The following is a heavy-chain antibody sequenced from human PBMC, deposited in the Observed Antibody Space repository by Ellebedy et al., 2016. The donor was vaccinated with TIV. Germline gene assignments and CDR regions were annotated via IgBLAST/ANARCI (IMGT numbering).Heavy chain of an antibody. V-gene: IGHV3-30*02. J-gene: IGHJ4*02. D-gene: IGHD6-19*01. CDR2: IQYDGSNK. Sequence: GGSLRLSXAASGFTFSSYAMHWVRQAPGKGLEWVAIIQYDGSNKYYADSVKGRFTISRDNSKNTLHLQMNSLRVEDTAVYYCAKDQGSCRPRAGYSSGCYEDYWGQGTLVTVSS. CDR3: AKDQGSCRPRAGYSSGCYEDY. CDR1: GFTFSSYA.